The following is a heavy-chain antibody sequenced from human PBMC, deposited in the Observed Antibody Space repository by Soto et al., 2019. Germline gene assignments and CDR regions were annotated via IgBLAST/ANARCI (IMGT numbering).Heavy chain of an antibody. CDR2: IIPIFGTA. J-gene: IGHJ4*02. CDR3: ARGGSSSGGADY. CDR1: GGTFSSYA. Sequence: QVQLVQSGAEVKKPGSSVKVSCKASGGTFSSYAISWVRQAPGQGLEWMGGIIPIFGTANYAQKFQGRVTITADECGSRAYMGLSSLGAEDTGVYYCARGGSSSGGADYWGQGTLVTVSS. V-gene: IGHV1-69*01. D-gene: IGHD6-6*01.